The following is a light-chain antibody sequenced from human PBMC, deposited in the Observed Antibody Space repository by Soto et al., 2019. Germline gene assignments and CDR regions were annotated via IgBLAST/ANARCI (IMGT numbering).Light chain of an antibody. CDR1: QDISSF. Sequence: IQLTQSPSSLSASVGDRVTITCRASQDISSFLAWYQQKPGKAPKLLIFAASTLQSGVPSRFSGSGSGTEFTLTISSLQPDDFATYYCQQYLSHPSCTFGQGTKLEIE. J-gene: IGKJ2*02. CDR3: QQYLSHPSCT. CDR2: AAS. V-gene: IGKV1-9*01.